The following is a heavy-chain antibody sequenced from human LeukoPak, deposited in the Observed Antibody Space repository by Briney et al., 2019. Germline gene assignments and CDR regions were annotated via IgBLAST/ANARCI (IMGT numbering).Heavy chain of an antibody. Sequence: GGSLRLSCAASGFTFSSYEMNWVRQAPGKGLEWVSYISSSGSTIYYADSVKGRFTISRDNSKNTLYLQMNSLRAEDTAVYYCGKEFNPGIAVAGIVDYWGQGTLVTVSS. CDR2: ISSSGSTI. D-gene: IGHD6-19*01. CDR3: GKEFNPGIAVAGIVDY. V-gene: IGHV3-48*03. J-gene: IGHJ4*02. CDR1: GFTFSSYE.